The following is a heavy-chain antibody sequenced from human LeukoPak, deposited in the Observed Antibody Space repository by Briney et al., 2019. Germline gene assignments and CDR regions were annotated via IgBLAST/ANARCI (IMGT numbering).Heavy chain of an antibody. D-gene: IGHD2-2*01. CDR1: GGSISSYY. V-gene: IGHV4-59*01. Sequence: SETLSLTCTVSGGSISSYYWSWIRQFPGKGLEWIGYIHYSGSINYNPSLKSRVTMSIDTSKNQFSLNLTSVTAGDTAVYYCARDTRGWYFNLWGRGTLVTVSS. CDR3: ARDTRGWYFNL. J-gene: IGHJ2*01. CDR2: IHYSGSI.